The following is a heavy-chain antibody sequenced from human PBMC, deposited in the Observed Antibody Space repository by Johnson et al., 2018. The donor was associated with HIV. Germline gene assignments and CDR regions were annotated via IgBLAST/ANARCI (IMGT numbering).Heavy chain of an antibody. J-gene: IGHJ3*02. V-gene: IGHV3-30*18. D-gene: IGHD3-22*01. Sequence: QVQLVESGGGLVQPGGSLRLSCAASGFTFSSYGMHWVRQAPGKGLEWVAVISYDGSNKYYADSVKGRFTISRDNSKNTLYLQMNSLRAEDTAVYYCAKERGYDSSGYNRWYVPDAFDIWGQGTMVTVSS. CDR1: GFTFSSYG. CDR3: AKERGYDSSGYNRWYVPDAFDI. CDR2: ISYDGSNK.